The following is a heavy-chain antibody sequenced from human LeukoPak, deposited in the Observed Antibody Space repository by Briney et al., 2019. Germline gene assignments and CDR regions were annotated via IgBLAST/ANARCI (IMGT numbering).Heavy chain of an antibody. CDR1: GYTFTNYH. CDR3: ARTTSMTASGYDY. D-gene: IGHD2-21*02. CDR2: INPDTGDK. V-gene: IGHV1-8*03. Sequence: GASVKVSCKASGYTFTNYHINWVRQASGQGLEWMTWINPDTGDKGYARKFQDRVTITTDTSISTAYMELSSLSSEDTAVYFCARTTSMTASGYDYWGQGTLATVSS. J-gene: IGHJ4*02.